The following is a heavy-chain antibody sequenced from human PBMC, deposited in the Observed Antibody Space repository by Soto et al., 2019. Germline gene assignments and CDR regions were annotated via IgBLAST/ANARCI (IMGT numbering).Heavy chain of an antibody. CDR2: ISAYNSNT. CDR3: AREFYYGSGVAY. Sequence: QGQLVQSGAEVKKPGASVKVSCKASGYTFTSYGISWLRQSPGQGLDWMEWISAYNSNTNYAQKLQGRVSMTTDTSTRIAYMELCSRRSGKTAVYYCAREFYYGSGVAYWGKGTLVTVSS. CDR1: GYTFTSYG. D-gene: IGHD3-10*01. V-gene: IGHV1-18*01. J-gene: IGHJ4*02.